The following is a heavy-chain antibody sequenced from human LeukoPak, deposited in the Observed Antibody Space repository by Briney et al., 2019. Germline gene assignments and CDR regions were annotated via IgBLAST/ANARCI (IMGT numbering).Heavy chain of an antibody. CDR2: ISYDGSNK. Sequence: PGRSLRLSCAASGFTFSSYGMHWVRQAPGKGLEWVAVISYDGSNKYYADSVKGRFTISRDNSKNTLYLQMNSLRAEDTAVYCCAKVGSGWSGDYWGQGTLVTVSS. V-gene: IGHV3-30*18. J-gene: IGHJ4*02. CDR1: GFTFSSYG. CDR3: AKVGSGWSGDY. D-gene: IGHD6-19*01.